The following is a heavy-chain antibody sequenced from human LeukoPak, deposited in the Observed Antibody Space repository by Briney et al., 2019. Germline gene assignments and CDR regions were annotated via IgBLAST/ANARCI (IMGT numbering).Heavy chain of an antibody. CDR3: ARVSIYDILTGYYLGGAAFDY. Sequence: SETLSLSCTVSGGSVNSGTYQWTWIRQPPGKGPEWIGYISDSGNTNYIPSLKSRVTISIDRSQNQFSLKLRSVTAADTAVYYCARVSIYDILTGYYLGGAAFDYWGQGTLVTVSS. CDR2: ISDSGNT. CDR1: GGSVNSGTYQ. D-gene: IGHD3-9*01. J-gene: IGHJ4*02. V-gene: IGHV4-61*01.